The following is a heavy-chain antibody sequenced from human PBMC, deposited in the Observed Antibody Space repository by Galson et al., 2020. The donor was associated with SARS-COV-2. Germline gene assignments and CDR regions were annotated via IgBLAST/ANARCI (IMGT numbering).Heavy chain of an antibody. J-gene: IGHJ3*02. Sequence: GESLKIYCAASGFTFSRYAMRWVRQAPGKGLEWVPVFGGSGLSTYNADSVKGRFTSSRDNSKNTLYLQMNSLRAEVTAVYYCAKDYDGSGSYSDAFDIWGQGTMVTVSS. CDR2: FGGSGLST. D-gene: IGHD3-10*01. CDR3: AKDYDGSGSYSDAFDI. V-gene: IGHV3-23*01. CDR1: GFTFSRYA.